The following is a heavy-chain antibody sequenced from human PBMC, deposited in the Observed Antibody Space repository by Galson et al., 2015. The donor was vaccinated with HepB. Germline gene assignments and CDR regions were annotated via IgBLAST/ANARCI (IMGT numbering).Heavy chain of an antibody. Sequence: SVKVSCKASGYTFTTYGINWVRQAPGQGLEWMGWINTNTGNPTYAQAFTGRFVFSLDTADSTAYLQISSLRAEDTAVYYCARERPSEVSATGYYPYYYYGMDVWGQGTTVTVSS. CDR1: GYTFTTYG. CDR3: ARERPSEVSATGYYPYYYYGMDV. J-gene: IGHJ6*02. D-gene: IGHD3-9*01. CDR2: INTNTGNP. V-gene: IGHV7-4-1*02.